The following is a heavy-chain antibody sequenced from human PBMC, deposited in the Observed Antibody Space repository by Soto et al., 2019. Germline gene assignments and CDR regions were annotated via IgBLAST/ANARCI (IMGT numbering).Heavy chain of an antibody. CDR2: ISGSGGST. V-gene: IGHV3-23*01. CDR1: GFTFSSYA. J-gene: IGHJ4*02. CDR3: AKDPGIAVAGTDY. Sequence: GGSLRLSCATSGFTFSSYAMSWVRRAPGKGLEWVSAISGSGGSTYYADSVKGRFTISRDNSKNTLYLQMNSLRAEDTAVYYCAKDPGIAVAGTDYWGQGTLVTVSS. D-gene: IGHD6-19*01.